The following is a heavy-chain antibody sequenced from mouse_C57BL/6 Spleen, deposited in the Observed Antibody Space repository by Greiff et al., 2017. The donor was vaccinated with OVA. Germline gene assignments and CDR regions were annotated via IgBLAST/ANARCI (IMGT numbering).Heavy chain of an antibody. D-gene: IGHD1-1*01. Sequence: EVKLVESGGGLVKPGGSLKLSCAASGFTFSDYGMHWVRQAPEKGLEWVAYISSGSSTIYYADTVEGRFTISRDNAKNTLFLQMTSLRSEDTAMYYCASFDYYGSFDYWGKGTTLTVSS. V-gene: IGHV5-17*01. J-gene: IGHJ2*01. CDR2: ISSGSSTI. CDR3: ASFDYYGSFDY. CDR1: GFTFSDYG.